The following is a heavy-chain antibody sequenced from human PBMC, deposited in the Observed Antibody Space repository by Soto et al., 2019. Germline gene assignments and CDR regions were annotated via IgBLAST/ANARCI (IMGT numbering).Heavy chain of an antibody. J-gene: IGHJ4*02. CDR1: GYTFASSA. V-gene: IGHV1-18*01. CDR2: ISAYNGNT. Sequence: QVQLVQSGAEVKKPGASVKVSCKASGYTFASSAISWMRQAPGQGLEGMGWISAYNGNTNYAQKLQGRVTMTTDTYTSTAYMELRSLRSDDTAVNYCARDPPPPDYWGQGTLVTVSS. CDR3: ARDPPPPDY.